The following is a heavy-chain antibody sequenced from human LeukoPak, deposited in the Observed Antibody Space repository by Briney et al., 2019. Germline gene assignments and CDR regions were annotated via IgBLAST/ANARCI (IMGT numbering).Heavy chain of an antibody. J-gene: IGHJ4*02. CDR1: GGSISSSNYY. Sequence: SSETLSLTCTVSGGSISSSNYYWGWIRQPPGKGLEWIGSIYYSGSTYYNPSLKSRVTISVDTSKNQFSLKLSSVTAADTAVYYCARAYSVWGSYRLFDYWGQGTLVTVSS. D-gene: IGHD3-16*02. CDR3: ARAYSVWGSYRLFDY. V-gene: IGHV4-39*07. CDR2: IYYSGST.